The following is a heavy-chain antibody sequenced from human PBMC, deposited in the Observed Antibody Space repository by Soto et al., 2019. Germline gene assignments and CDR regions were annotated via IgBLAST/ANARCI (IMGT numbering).Heavy chain of an antibody. V-gene: IGHV1-69*06. CDR1: GGTFSSYA. D-gene: IGHD6-13*01. Sequence: QVQLVQSGAEVKKPGSSVKVSCKASGGTFSSYAISWVRQAPGQGLEWMGGIIPIFGTANYAQKLQGRVTMTTDTSTSTAYMELRSLRSDDTAVYYCARGGGGYSSSWYVVYFDYWGQGTLVTVSS. J-gene: IGHJ4*02. CDR3: ARGGGGYSSSWYVVYFDY. CDR2: IIPIFGTA.